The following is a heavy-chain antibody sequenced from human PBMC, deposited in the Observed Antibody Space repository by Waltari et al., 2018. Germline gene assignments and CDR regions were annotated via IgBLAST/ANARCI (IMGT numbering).Heavy chain of an antibody. V-gene: IGHV5-51*01. D-gene: IGHD3-22*01. Sequence: EVQLVQSGAEVKKPGESLKISCKGSGYSFTSYWIGWVRQMPGKGLEWMGIIYPGDSETRYSPAFQGQVTISADKSISTAYLQWSSLKASDTAMYYCARGINYYDSSGNYYFDYWGQGTLVTVSS. CDR3: ARGINYYDSSGNYYFDY. J-gene: IGHJ4*02. CDR1: GYSFTSYW. CDR2: IYPGDSET.